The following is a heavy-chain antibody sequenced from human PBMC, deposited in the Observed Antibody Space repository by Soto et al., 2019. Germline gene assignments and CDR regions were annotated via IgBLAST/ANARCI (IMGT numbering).Heavy chain of an antibody. D-gene: IGHD2-15*01. J-gene: IGHJ5*02. CDR1: GFTFSSYA. Sequence: AGSLTLSCAPSGFTFSSYAMTWVRQAPGKRMEWVSGISSSGGTTSYTESVEGRFTISRDNSNTTLFLEMKSLRVEDPAVYVCARYVLATTCRYSGLDLWGLGTPVTVSS. CDR3: ARYVLATTCRYSGLDL. V-gene: IGHV3-23*01. CDR2: ISSSGGTT.